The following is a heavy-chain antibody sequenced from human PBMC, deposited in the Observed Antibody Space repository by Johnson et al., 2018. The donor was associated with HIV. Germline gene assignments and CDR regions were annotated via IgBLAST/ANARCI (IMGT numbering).Heavy chain of an antibody. CDR3: ARGKDMAGTGAFDI. D-gene: IGHD6-19*01. Sequence: VQLVESGGGLVQPGGSLRLSCAASGFTFSSYAMHWVRQAPGKGLEWVSGISWNSGSIGYADSVKGRFTISRDNAKNSLYLQMNSLRAGDTAVYFCARGKDMAGTGAFDIWGQGTMVTVSS. J-gene: IGHJ3*02. CDR1: GFTFSSYA. V-gene: IGHV3-9*01. CDR2: ISWNSGSI.